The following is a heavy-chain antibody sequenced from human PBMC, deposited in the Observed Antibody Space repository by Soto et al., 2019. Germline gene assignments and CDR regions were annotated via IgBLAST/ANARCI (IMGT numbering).Heavy chain of an antibody. CDR3: VRHRDIGYSYGGIYYFDY. CDR2: IYYSGIT. CDR1: GGSISSSSYY. J-gene: IGHJ4*02. D-gene: IGHD5-18*01. Sequence: QLQLQESGPGLVKPSGTLSLACSVSGGSISSSSYYWGWIRQPPGKGLEYIGTIYYSGITYYSPSLKSRVTLFVDTSTNQFSLKLISVTAADTAVSYCVRHRDIGYSYGGIYYFDYWGEGTVVNVSS. V-gene: IGHV4-39*01.